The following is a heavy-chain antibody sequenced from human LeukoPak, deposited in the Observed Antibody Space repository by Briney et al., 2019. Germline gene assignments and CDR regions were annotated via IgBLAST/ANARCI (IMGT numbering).Heavy chain of an antibody. J-gene: IGHJ4*02. CDR2: ISAGSSNT. CDR1: GYIFASYG. V-gene: IGHV3-48*01. D-gene: IGHD1-26*01. CDR3: ARSAVQANTPFYFDF. Sequence: GGSLRLSCSASGYIFASYGMNWVRQAPGSGLQRVAYISAGSSNTFYADSVKGRFTISRDDADNFLHLQMNSLSAEDTAVYYCARSAVQANTPFYFDFWGQGALITVSS.